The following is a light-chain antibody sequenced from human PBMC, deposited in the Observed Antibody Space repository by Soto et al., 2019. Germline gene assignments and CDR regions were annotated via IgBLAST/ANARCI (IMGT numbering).Light chain of an antibody. J-gene: IGKJ5*01. Sequence: EIVLTQSPGTLSLSPGERATLSCRASHSVRSDLAWYQQKPGQAPRLLIYDASNRATGVPARFSGSGSGTDFTLTVSSLEPEDFALYYCQQRSNWPPEITFGQGTRLENK. CDR3: QQRSNWPPEIT. V-gene: IGKV3-11*01. CDR1: HSVRSD. CDR2: DAS.